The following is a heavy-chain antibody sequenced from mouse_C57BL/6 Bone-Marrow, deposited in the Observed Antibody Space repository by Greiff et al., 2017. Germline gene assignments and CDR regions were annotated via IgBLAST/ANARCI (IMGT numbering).Heavy chain of an antibody. CDR3: ARYGNFHWYFDV. D-gene: IGHD2-1*01. J-gene: IGHJ1*03. Sequence: QVQLQQPGTELVKPGASVKLSCKASGYTFTSYWMHWVKQRPGQGLEWIGNINPSNGGTNYNEKFKSKATLTVDKSSSTAYMQLISLTSEDSAVYYCARYGNFHWYFDVWGTGTTVTVSS. CDR2: INPSNGGT. V-gene: IGHV1-53*01. CDR1: GYTFTSYW.